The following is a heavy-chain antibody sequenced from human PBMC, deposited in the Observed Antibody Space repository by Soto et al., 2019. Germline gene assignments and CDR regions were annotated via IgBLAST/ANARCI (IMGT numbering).Heavy chain of an antibody. Sequence: PGGSLRLSCAASGFTFSNAWMSWVRQAPGKGLGWVGRIKSKTDGGTTDYAAPVKGRFTISRDDSKNTLYLQMNSLKTEDTAVYYCTTARGWYSLGVLAFDIWGQGTMVTVSS. J-gene: IGHJ3*02. CDR3: TTARGWYSLGVLAFDI. CDR2: IKSKTDGGTT. CDR1: GFTFSNAW. V-gene: IGHV3-15*01. D-gene: IGHD6-19*01.